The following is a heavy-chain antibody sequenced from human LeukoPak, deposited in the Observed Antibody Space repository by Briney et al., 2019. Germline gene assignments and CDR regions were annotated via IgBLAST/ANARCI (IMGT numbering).Heavy chain of an antibody. V-gene: IGHV3-43*02. Sequence: PGGSLRLSCAASGFTFDDYAMHWVRQAPGKGLEWVSLISGDGGSTYYADSVKGRFIISRDNSKNSLYLQMNSLRTEDTALYYCAKDGARYLLTYYFEYWGQGTLVTVSS. CDR2: ISGDGGST. CDR1: GFTFDDYA. D-gene: IGHD3-9*01. CDR3: AKDGARYLLTYYFEY. J-gene: IGHJ4*02.